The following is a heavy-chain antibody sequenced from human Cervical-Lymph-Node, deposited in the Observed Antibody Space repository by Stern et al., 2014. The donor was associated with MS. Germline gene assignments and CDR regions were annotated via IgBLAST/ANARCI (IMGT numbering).Heavy chain of an antibody. CDR3: AREGELDVHDAFDI. Sequence: VQLVQSGAEVKKPGASVKVSCKASGYTFTSYDINWVRQATGQGLEWMGWMNPNSGHHSYAQKFQGRVTMTRNTSISTAYMELSSLRSEDTAVYYCAREGELDVHDAFDIWGQGTMVTVSS. CDR1: GYTFTSYD. D-gene: IGHD1-1*01. J-gene: IGHJ3*02. V-gene: IGHV1-8*01. CDR2: MNPNSGHH.